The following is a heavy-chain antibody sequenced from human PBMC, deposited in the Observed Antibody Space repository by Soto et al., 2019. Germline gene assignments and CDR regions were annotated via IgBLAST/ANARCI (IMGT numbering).Heavy chain of an antibody. V-gene: IGHV3-23*01. J-gene: IGHJ4*02. CDR3: ARKDVAFDY. D-gene: IGHD5-12*01. CDR2: IYGSGGST. Sequence: GGSLRLSCAASGFTFKNYAMTWVRQAPGKGLEWISLIYGSGGSTDYADSVKGRFTISRDNSKNMLYVQMNSLRDEDTAVYYCARKDVAFDYWGQGIPVTVSS. CDR1: GFTFKNYA.